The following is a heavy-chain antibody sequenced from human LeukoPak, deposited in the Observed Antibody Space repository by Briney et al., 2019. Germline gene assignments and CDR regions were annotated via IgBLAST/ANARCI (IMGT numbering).Heavy chain of an antibody. CDR2: VYTSGST. Sequence: PSETLSLTCTVSGGSISSGGYFWSWIRQPAGDRLEWIGRVYTSGSTNYNPSLKSRVTISVDTSKNQFSLKLSSVTAADTAVYYCARDVRDYDFWSGYYRWFDPWGQGTLVTVSS. CDR1: GGSISSGGYF. D-gene: IGHD3-3*01. V-gene: IGHV4-61*02. CDR3: ARDVRDYDFWSGYYRWFDP. J-gene: IGHJ5*02.